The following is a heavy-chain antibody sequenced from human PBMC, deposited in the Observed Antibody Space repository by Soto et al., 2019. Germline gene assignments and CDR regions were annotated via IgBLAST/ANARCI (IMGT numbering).Heavy chain of an antibody. CDR2: ISAYNGNT. D-gene: IGHD3-3*01. V-gene: IGHV1-18*01. J-gene: IGHJ6*03. Sequence: ASVKVSCKASGYTFTSYGISWVRQAPGQGLEWMGWISAYNGNTNYAQKLQGRVTMTTDTSTSTAYMELRSLRSDDTAVYYCARVNGDTIFGVVIMADYYYYMDVWGKGTTVTVSS. CDR1: GYTFTSYG. CDR3: ARVNGDTIFGVVIMADYYYYMDV.